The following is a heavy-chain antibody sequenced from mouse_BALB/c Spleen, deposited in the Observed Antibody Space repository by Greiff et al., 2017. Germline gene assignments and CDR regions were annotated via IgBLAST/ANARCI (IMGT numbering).Heavy chain of an antibody. Sequence: VQLQQSGAELAKPGASVKMSCKASGYTFTSYWMHWVKQRPGQGLEWIGYINPSTGYTEYNQKFKDKATLTADKSSSTAYMQLSSLTSEDSAVYYCARSLYDGYYPSYWGQGTLVTVSA. CDR1: GYTFTSYW. CDR2: INPSTGYT. CDR3: ARSLYDGYYPSY. D-gene: IGHD2-3*01. J-gene: IGHJ3*01. V-gene: IGHV1-7*01.